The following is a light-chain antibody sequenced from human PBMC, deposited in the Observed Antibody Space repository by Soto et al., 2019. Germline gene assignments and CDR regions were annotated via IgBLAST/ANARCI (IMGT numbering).Light chain of an antibody. CDR3: QQYNGYSTWT. CDR1: QSISSY. J-gene: IGKJ1*01. CDR2: AAS. V-gene: IGKV1-39*01. Sequence: DIQMTQSPSSLSASVGDRVTITCRASQSISSYLNWYQQKPGKAPKLLIYAASSLQSGVPSRFSGSGSGTDFTLTISSLQPDDFATYYCQQYNGYSTWTFGQGTKVEIK.